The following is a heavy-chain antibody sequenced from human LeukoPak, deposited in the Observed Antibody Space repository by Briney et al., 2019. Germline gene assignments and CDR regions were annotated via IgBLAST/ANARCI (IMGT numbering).Heavy chain of an antibody. D-gene: IGHD2-2*02. V-gene: IGHV3-21*01. Sequence: GGSLRLSCAASGFTFSSYSMNWVRQAPGKGLEWVSSISSSSGCIYYADSVKGRFTISRDNAKNSLYLQMNSLRAEDTAVYYCARVNTLDYWGQGTLVTVSS. CDR2: ISSSSGCI. J-gene: IGHJ4*02. CDR1: GFTFSSYS. CDR3: ARVNTLDY.